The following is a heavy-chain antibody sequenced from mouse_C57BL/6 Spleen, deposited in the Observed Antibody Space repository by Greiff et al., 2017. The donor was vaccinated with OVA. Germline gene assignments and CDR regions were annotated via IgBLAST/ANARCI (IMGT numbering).Heavy chain of an antibody. CDR1: GYTFTDYN. D-gene: IGHD1-1*01. CDR2: INPNNGGT. V-gene: IGHV1-22*01. CDR3: ASYYDGSSYFDY. Sequence: VQLQQSGPELVKPGASVKMSCKASGYTFTDYNMHWVKQSHGKSLEWIGYINPNNGGTSYNQKFKGKATLTVNKSSSTAYMELSSLTSEDSAVYYCASYYDGSSYFDYWGQGTSLTVSS. J-gene: IGHJ2*02.